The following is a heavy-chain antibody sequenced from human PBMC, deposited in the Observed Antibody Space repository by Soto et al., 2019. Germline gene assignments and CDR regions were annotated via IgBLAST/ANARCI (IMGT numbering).Heavy chain of an antibody. Sequence: PGESLKISCQGSGYTFTTYWITWVRQMPGRGLEWMGRIDPSDSYTNYSPSFQGHVTIPADKSISTAYLQWSSLKASDTAMYYCARGEVVVVAAPEYYGMDVWGKGTTATVSS. V-gene: IGHV5-10-1*01. J-gene: IGHJ6*04. CDR1: GYTFTTYW. CDR2: IDPSDSYT. CDR3: ARGEVVVVAAPEYYGMDV. D-gene: IGHD2-15*01.